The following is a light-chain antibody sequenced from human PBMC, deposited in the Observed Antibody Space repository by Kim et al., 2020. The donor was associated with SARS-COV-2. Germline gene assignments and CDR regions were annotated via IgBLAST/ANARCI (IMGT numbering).Light chain of an antibody. Sequence: KTVPISGTRSSGSIASNYVQCYQQLPGSSPTTVIYEDNQRPSGVPDRFSGSIDSSSNSASLTISGLKTEDEADYYCQSYDSSNHWVFGGGTKLTVL. CDR2: EDN. CDR3: QSYDSSNHWV. V-gene: IGLV6-57*01. CDR1: SGSIASNY. J-gene: IGLJ3*02.